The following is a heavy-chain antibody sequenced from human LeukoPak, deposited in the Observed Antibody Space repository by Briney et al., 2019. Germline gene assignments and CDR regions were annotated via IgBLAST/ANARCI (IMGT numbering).Heavy chain of an antibody. CDR1: GYTFTGYY. CDR2: INPNSGGT. CDR3: ARARSLGIHYYFDY. D-gene: IGHD1-26*01. J-gene: IGHJ4*02. Sequence: ASVKVSCKASGYTFTGYYMHWMRQAPGQGLEWMGWINPNSGGTNYAQKFQGRVTMTRDTSISTAYMELSRLRSDDTAVYYCARARSLGIHYYFDYWGQGTLVTVSS. V-gene: IGHV1-2*02.